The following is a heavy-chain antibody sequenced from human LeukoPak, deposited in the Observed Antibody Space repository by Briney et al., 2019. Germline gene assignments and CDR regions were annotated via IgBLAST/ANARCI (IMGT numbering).Heavy chain of an antibody. V-gene: IGHV3-48*03. CDR2: ISSSGSTI. CDR3: ARVGGSGSYRDY. Sequence: GGSLRLSCAASGFTFSSYEMNWVRQAPGKGLEWVSYISSSGSTIYYADSVKGRFTISRDNAKNSLYLQKNSLRAEDTAVYYCARVGGSGSYRDYWGQGTLVTVSS. J-gene: IGHJ4*02. D-gene: IGHD3-10*01. CDR1: GFTFSSYE.